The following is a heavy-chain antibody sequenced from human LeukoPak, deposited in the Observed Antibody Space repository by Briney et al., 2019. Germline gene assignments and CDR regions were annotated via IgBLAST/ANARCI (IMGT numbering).Heavy chain of an antibody. V-gene: IGHV1-18*01. CDR2: ISAFNGNT. CDR1: GYTFTSYG. CDR3: ARDSRYSHSSGAFDI. Sequence: GASVKVSCKASGYTFTSYGISWVRQAPGQGLEWVGWISAFNGNTNSAQNLQGRVTMTTDTSTSTAYMELRSLRSHDTAVYYCARDSRYSHSSGAFDIWGHGTVVTVSS. D-gene: IGHD6-6*01. J-gene: IGHJ3*02.